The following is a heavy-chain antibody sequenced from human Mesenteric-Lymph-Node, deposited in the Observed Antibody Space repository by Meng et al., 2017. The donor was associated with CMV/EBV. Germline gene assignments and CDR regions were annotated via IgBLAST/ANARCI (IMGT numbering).Heavy chain of an antibody. V-gene: IGHV4-34*01. D-gene: IGHD4-23*01. CDR2: INHSGST. CDR1: GGSFSGYY. Sequence: QVPLQRWGAGLLKPSETLSLSCAVYGGSFSGYYWSWIRQPPGKGLEWIGEINHSGSTNYNPSLKSRVTISVDTSKNQFSLKLSSVTAADTAVYYCARHQRWLKSEGGFNYWGQGTLVTVSS. CDR3: ARHQRWLKSEGGFNY. J-gene: IGHJ4*02.